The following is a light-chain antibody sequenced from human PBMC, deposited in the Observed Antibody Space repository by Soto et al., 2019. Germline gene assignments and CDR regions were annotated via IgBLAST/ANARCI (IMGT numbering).Light chain of an antibody. Sequence: QSVLTQPPSVSGAPGQRVTISCTGSISNIGAGYDVHWYQQLPGTAPKLLIYGNSNRPSGVPDRFSGSKSGTSASLAITGLQAEDEADYYCKSYYSSLNVVFGGGTKLIV. V-gene: IGLV1-40*01. CDR3: KSYYSSLNVV. J-gene: IGLJ2*01. CDR1: ISNIGAGYD. CDR2: GNS.